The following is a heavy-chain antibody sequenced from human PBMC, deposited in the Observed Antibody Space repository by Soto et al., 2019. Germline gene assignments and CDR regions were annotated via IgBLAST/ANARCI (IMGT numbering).Heavy chain of an antibody. J-gene: IGHJ6*02. CDR3: ARDPARTGTPHGMGMDV. Sequence: GGSLRLSCAASGFTFSSYSMNWVRQAPGKGLEWVSSISSSSSYIYYADSVKGRFTISRDNAKNSLYLQMNSLRAEDTAVYYCARDPARTGTPHGMGMDVWGQGPTVTISS. CDR1: GFTFSSYS. V-gene: IGHV3-21*01. CDR2: ISSSSSYI. D-gene: IGHD1-1*01.